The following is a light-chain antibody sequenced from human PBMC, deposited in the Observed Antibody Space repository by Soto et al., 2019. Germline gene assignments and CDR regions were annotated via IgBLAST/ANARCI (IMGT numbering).Light chain of an antibody. CDR3: QQYNDWPLT. CDR1: QSVSSN. CDR2: DIS. V-gene: IGKV3D-15*01. J-gene: IGKJ4*01. Sequence: EIVMTQSPATLSVSPGERATLSCRASQSVSSNLAWYQQKPGQAPSLLIYDISARATGIPTRFSGSGSGTDFTLNISSLQSEDFAVYYCQQYNDWPLTFGGGTKVEIK.